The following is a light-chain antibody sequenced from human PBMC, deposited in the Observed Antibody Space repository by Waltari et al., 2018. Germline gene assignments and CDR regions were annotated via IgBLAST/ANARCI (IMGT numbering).Light chain of an antibody. CDR1: SSDVGRHHL. Sequence: QSALTQPASVSGSPRRSLTISYTGTSSDVGRHHLFSLYQQHPGKAPNLIIFELTKRPSGISYRFSGSKSGNTASLTISGLQTEDEADYYCSSYAGNSWVFGGGTKLTVL. CDR2: ELT. J-gene: IGLJ3*02. V-gene: IGLV2-23*02. CDR3: SSYAGNSWV.